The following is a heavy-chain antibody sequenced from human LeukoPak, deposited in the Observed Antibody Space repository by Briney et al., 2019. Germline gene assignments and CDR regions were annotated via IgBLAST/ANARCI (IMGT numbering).Heavy chain of an antibody. CDR1: GGSISSSNW. CDR3: ARDLGWFGELPNNWFDP. V-gene: IGHV4-4*02. J-gene: IGHJ5*02. D-gene: IGHD3-10*01. Sequence: SETLSLTCAVSGGSISSSNWWSWVRQPPGKGLEWIGEIYHSGSTNYNPSLKSRVTISVDKSKNQFSLKLSSVTAADTAVYYCARDLGWFGELPNNWFDPWGQGTLVTVSS. CDR2: IYHSGST.